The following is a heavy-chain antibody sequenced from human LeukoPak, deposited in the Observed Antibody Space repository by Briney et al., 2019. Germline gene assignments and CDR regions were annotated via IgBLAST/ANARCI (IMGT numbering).Heavy chain of an antibody. D-gene: IGHD4-17*01. CDR3: ARTNPVYGYYDY. V-gene: IGHV3-53*01. Sequence: GGSLRLSCAVSGFTVTDNYMSWVRQAPGKGLQWVSVIYPDGRTYYADSVKGRFTISRDISRNTLLLKMNSLRPGDTAVHYCARTNPVYGYYDYWGQGTLVTVSS. CDR1: GFTVTDNY. J-gene: IGHJ4*02. CDR2: IYPDGRT.